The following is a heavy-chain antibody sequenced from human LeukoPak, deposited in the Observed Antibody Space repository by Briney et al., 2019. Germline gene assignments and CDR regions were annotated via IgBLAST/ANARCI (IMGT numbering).Heavy chain of an antibody. Sequence: ASVMVSCKASGYTFTNYHIAWVRQAPGQWLEWMGWASTNDGNTVYAQRLQGRVTMTTDTSTSVAYMELRSLTSDDTAVYYCTRAPPGMTMMTDYWGQGTLVTVSS. CDR1: GYTFTNYH. CDR2: ASTNDGNT. D-gene: IGHD3-22*01. J-gene: IGHJ4*02. V-gene: IGHV1-18*01. CDR3: TRAPPGMTMMTDY.